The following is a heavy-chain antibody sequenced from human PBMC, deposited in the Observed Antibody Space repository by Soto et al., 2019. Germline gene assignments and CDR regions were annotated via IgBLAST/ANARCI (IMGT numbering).Heavy chain of an antibody. J-gene: IGHJ6*02. Sequence: TLSLTCTVSGGSISSGGYYWSWIRQHTGKGLEWVGYIYYSGSTYDNPSLKSRVTISVDTSKNQFSLKLSSVTAADTAVYYCAIDRSCYYYVNGMDVWGQGTTVTVSS. CDR1: GGSISSGGYY. D-gene: IGHD3-10*01. V-gene: IGHV4-31*03. CDR2: IYYSGST. CDR3: AIDRSCYYYVNGMDV.